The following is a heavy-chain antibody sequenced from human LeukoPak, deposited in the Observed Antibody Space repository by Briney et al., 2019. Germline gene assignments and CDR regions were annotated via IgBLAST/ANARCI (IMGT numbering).Heavy chain of an antibody. CDR3: ARDLGYNYGFFDS. J-gene: IGHJ4*02. CDR1: GFTVSSNY. V-gene: IGHV3-53*01. CDR2: IYRGGST. D-gene: IGHD5-18*01. Sequence: PGGSLRLSCAASGFTVSSNYMSWVRQAPEKGLEWVSGIYRGGSTYYADSVKGRITISRDNYKNTLYLQMNSLRAEDTAVYYCARDLGYNYGFFDSWGQGTLVTVSS.